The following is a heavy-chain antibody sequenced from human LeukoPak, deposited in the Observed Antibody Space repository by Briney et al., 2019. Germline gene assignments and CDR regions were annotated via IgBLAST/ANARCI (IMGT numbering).Heavy chain of an antibody. CDR1: GYSFSNSW. Sequence: GESLQISCKGSGYSFSNSWIGWVRQMPGKGLEWMGIIYPADSNTRYRPSFQGQVTISADKSISTAYLQWSSLKASDTAIYYCAGEIALAGTGGAFDMWGQGTMVTVSS. J-gene: IGHJ3*02. CDR2: IYPADSNT. CDR3: AGEIALAGTGGAFDM. V-gene: IGHV5-51*01. D-gene: IGHD6-19*01.